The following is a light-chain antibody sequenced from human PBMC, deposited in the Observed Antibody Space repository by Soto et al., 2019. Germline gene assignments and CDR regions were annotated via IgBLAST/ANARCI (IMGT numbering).Light chain of an antibody. CDR3: QQRSNWPPWT. CDR1: QSVSSY. V-gene: IGKV3-11*01. Sequence: ELVLTQSPATLSLSPGDRATISCRASQSVSSYLAWYQQKPGQAPRLLIYDASNRATGIPARFSGSGSGTDFTLTISSLEPEDFAVYYCQQRSNWPPWTFGQGTKV. CDR2: DAS. J-gene: IGKJ1*01.